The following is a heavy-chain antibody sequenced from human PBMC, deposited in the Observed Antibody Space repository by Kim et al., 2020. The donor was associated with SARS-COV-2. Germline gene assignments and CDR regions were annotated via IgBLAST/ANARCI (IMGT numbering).Heavy chain of an antibody. J-gene: IGHJ3*02. D-gene: IGHD6-13*01. CDR3: ASYSSSWADDDAFDI. Sequence: PPLKSRVTISVDTSKNQFSLKPSSVTAADTAVYYCASYSSSWADDDAFDIWGQGTMVTVSS. V-gene: IGHV4-30-2*05.